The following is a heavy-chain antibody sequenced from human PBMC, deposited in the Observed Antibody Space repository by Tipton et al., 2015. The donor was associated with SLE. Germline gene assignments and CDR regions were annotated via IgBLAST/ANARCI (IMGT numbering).Heavy chain of an antibody. CDR1: GGSISSSSYY. CDR2: IYYSGST. Sequence: TLSLTCTVSGGSISSSSYYWGWIRQPPGKGLEWIGSIYYSGSTYYNPSLKSRVTISVDTSKNQFSLKLSSVTAADTAVFYCARQGAGYSSSSWFDPWGQGTLVTVSS. V-gene: IGHV4-39*01. J-gene: IGHJ5*02. D-gene: IGHD6-6*01. CDR3: ARQGAGYSSSSWFDP.